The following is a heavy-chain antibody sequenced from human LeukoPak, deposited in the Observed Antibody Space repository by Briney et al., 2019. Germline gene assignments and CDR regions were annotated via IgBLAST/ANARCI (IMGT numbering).Heavy chain of an antibody. V-gene: IGHV4-38-2*02. Sequence: SETLSLTCTVSGYSISSGYYWGWIRQPPGKGLEWIGSIYHSGSTYYNPSLKSRVTISVDTSKNQFSLKLSSVTAADTAVYYCARDRSIAARLDYWGQGTLVTVSS. CDR1: GYSISSGYY. J-gene: IGHJ4*02. D-gene: IGHD6-6*01. CDR3: ARDRSIAARLDY. CDR2: IYHSGST.